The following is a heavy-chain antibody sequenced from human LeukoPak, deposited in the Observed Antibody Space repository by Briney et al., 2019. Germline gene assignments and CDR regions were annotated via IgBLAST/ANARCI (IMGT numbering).Heavy chain of an antibody. V-gene: IGHV4-59*01. CDR1: GVSISSYY. D-gene: IGHD3-22*01. CDR3: ARVTYYYDSSGYSSWFDP. CDR2: IYHSGGT. Sequence: SGTLSLTCVVSGVSISSYYWSWIRQPPGKGLEWIGYIYHSGGTNYNPSLKSRVTISVDTSKNQFSLKLSSVTAAETAVYYCARVTYYYDSSGYSSWFDPWGQGTLVTVSS. J-gene: IGHJ5*02.